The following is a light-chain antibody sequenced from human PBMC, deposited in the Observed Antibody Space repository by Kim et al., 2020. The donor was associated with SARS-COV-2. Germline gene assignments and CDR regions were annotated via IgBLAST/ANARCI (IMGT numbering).Light chain of an antibody. CDR2: DLT. Sequence: PAQAVTISCTGTSSDVGGYNYVSWYQQHPGKAPKLMIYDLTKRPSGVPDRFSGSKSGNTASLTISGLQAEDEGDYYCCSYAGSYVVFGGGTQLTVL. CDR1: SSDVGGYNY. V-gene: IGLV2-11*01. J-gene: IGLJ2*01. CDR3: CSYAGSYVV.